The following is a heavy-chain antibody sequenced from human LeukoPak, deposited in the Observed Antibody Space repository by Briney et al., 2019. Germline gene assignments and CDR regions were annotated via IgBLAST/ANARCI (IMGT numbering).Heavy chain of an antibody. J-gene: IGHJ4*02. V-gene: IGHV4-59*08. CDR2: IYSSGRT. CDR3: ARRNYGDYDHYFDY. CDR1: GGSLSNIY. D-gene: IGHD4-17*01. Sequence: SETLSLTCTVSGGSLSNIYWSWIRQPPGRGLEWIGYIYSSGRTNYNPSLKSRVTISVDTSRNQFSLKLSSVTAADTAVYYCARRNYGDYDHYFDYWGQGALVTVSS.